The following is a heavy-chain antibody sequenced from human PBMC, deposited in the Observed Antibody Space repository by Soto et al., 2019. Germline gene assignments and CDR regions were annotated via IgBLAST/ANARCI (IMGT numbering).Heavy chain of an antibody. Sequence: EVQLVESGGGLVQPGGSLRLSCAASGFSFSAHDLNWVRQAPGKGLEWISYIDPSGNTMHYADSVKGRFTISRDNAKNSLYLQMNSLRAEDTAVYYCARDTPGLEDFDYWCQGTLVTVSS. V-gene: IGHV3-48*03. CDR1: GFSFSAHD. CDR2: IDPSGNTM. CDR3: ARDTPGLEDFDY. D-gene: IGHD3-22*01. J-gene: IGHJ4*02.